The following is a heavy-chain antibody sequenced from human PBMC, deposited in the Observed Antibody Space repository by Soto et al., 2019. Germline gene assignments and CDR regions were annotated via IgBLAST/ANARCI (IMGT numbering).Heavy chain of an antibody. J-gene: IGHJ4*02. CDR1: GFTFDDYA. CDR2: ISWNSGSI. V-gene: IGHV3-9*01. CDR3: AKDYGDYGYYYFDY. D-gene: IGHD4-17*01. Sequence: EVQLVESGGGLVQPGRSLRLSCAASGFTFDDYAMHWVRQAPGKGLEWVSGISWNSGSIGYVDSVKGRFTISRDNAKNSLYLQMNSLSAEDTALYYCAKDYGDYGYYYFDYWGQGTLVTVSS.